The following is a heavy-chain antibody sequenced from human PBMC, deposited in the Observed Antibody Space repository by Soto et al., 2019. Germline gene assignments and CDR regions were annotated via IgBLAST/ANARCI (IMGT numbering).Heavy chain of an antibody. J-gene: IGHJ4*02. CDR3: ARFKGCSGGSCYPSFDY. D-gene: IGHD2-15*01. V-gene: IGHV3-30-3*01. CDR2: ISYDGSNK. Sequence: QVQLVESGGGVVQPGRSLRLSCAASGFTFSSYAMHWVRQAPGKGLEWVAVISYDGSNKYYAVSVKGRFTISRDNSKNTLYLQMSSLRAADTAMYYCARFKGCSGGSCYPSFDYWGQGTLVTVSS. CDR1: GFTFSSYA.